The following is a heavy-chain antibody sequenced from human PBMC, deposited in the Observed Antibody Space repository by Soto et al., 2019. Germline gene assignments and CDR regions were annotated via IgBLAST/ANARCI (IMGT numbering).Heavy chain of an antibody. V-gene: IGHV4-59*01. CDR3: ARGYGRNFDY. Sequence: SETLSLTCTVSGASITQYYWSWIRQSPGKGLEWIVSVSSTGSTVFNPSLTSRVTVSLDTSKNQFSLTLNSVTAADTAVYYCARGYGRNFDYWGQGTLVTVSS. D-gene: IGHD5-18*01. J-gene: IGHJ4*02. CDR2: VSSTGST. CDR1: GASITQYY.